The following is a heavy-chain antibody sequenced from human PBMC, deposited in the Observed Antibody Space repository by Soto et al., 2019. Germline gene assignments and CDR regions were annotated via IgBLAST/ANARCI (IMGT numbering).Heavy chain of an antibody. CDR3: ARSRGYYDSSGYSYY. V-gene: IGHV4-4*02. Sequence: PSETLSLTCAVSGGSISSSNWWSWVRQPPGKGLEWIGEIYHGGSTNYNPSLKSRVTISVDKSKNQFSLKLSSVTAADPAVYYCARSRGYYDSSGYSYYWGQGTLVTVSS. CDR2: IYHGGST. J-gene: IGHJ4*02. CDR1: GGSISSSNW. D-gene: IGHD3-22*01.